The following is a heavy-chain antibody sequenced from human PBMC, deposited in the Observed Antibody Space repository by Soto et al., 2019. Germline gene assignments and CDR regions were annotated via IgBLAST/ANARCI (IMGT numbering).Heavy chain of an antibody. D-gene: IGHD2-15*01. Sequence: QVQLQQWGAGLLKPSETLSLTCAVHGGPFSDYYWSWIRQPPGKGLEWIGEINQSGSTDYNPSLKSRVTISVETSKNQFSLKLSSVTAADTALYYCARGGYCSGGSCSGPSFEYWGHGTLVTVSS. CDR1: GGPFSDYY. CDR2: INQSGST. V-gene: IGHV4-34*01. CDR3: ARGGYCSGGSCSGPSFEY. J-gene: IGHJ4*01.